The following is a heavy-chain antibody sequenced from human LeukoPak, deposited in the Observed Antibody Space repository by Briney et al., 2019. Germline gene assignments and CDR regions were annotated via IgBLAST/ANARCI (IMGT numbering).Heavy chain of an antibody. CDR3: AREIGGSLQQLVIDY. CDR1: GYSIANYW. D-gene: IGHD6-13*01. J-gene: IGHJ4*02. CDR2: INPNSGGT. Sequence: GASVKVSCKASGYSIANYWVHWVRQAPGQGLEWMGRINPNSGGTNYAQKFQGRVTMTRDTSISTAYMELSRLRSDDTAVYYCAREIGGSLQQLVIDYWGQGTLVTVSS. V-gene: IGHV1-2*06.